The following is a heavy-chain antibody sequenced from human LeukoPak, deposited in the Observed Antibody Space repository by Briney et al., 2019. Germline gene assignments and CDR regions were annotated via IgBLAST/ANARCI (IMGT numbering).Heavy chain of an antibody. CDR2: VYPGDSDA. CDR3: ARSLKGDFDSHFDY. CDR1: GYSFTSYW. V-gene: IGHV5-51*01. Sequence: GESLKISCKGSGYSFTSYWIGWVRQMPGKGLKWMGIVYPGDSDARYSPSFQGQVTISADKSISTAYLQWSSLKASDTAMYYCARSLKGDFDSHFDYWGQGTLVTVSS. J-gene: IGHJ4*02. D-gene: IGHD3-9*01.